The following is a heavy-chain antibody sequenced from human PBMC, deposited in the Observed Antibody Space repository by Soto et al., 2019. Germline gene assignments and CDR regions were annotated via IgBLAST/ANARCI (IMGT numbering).Heavy chain of an antibody. CDR2: IKEDGSEK. CDR1: GFTFSSYW. J-gene: IGHJ4*02. Sequence: GGSLRLSCAASGFTFSSYWMGWVRQAPGEGLECVANIKEDGSEKKYVDSMKGRFTISRDNAKNAVYLQMNSLRAEDTAVYYCARILYSSSPRGYYFDSWGQGTLVTVSS. V-gene: IGHV3-7*01. D-gene: IGHD6-6*01. CDR3: ARILYSSSPRGYYFDS.